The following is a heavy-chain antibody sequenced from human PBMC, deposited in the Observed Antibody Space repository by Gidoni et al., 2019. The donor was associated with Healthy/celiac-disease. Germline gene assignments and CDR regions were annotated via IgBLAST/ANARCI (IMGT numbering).Heavy chain of an antibody. V-gene: IGHV4-39*01. Sequence: VSGGSISSSSYYWGWIRQPPGKGLEWIGSIYYSGSTYYNPSLKSRVTISVDTSKNQFSLKLSSVTAADTAVYYCARHPYGLFDYWGQGTLVTVSS. J-gene: IGHJ4*02. CDR3: ARHPYGLFDY. CDR1: GGSISSSSYY. D-gene: IGHD4-17*01. CDR2: IYYSGST.